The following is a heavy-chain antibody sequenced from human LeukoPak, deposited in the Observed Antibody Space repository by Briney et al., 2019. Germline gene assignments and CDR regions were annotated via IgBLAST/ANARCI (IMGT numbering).Heavy chain of an antibody. CDR2: ISSSGSTI. Sequence: PGGSLRLSCAASGFTFSDYYMSWIRQAPGKGLEWVSYISSSGSTIYYADSVKGRFTISRDNAKNSLYPQMNSLRAEDTAVYYCARATTHYYDSSGPTFDYWGQGTLVTVSS. CDR3: ARATTHYYDSSGPTFDY. D-gene: IGHD3-22*01. CDR1: GFTFSDYY. J-gene: IGHJ4*02. V-gene: IGHV3-11*04.